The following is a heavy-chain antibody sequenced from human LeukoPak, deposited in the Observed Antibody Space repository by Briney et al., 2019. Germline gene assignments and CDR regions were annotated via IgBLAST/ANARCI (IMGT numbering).Heavy chain of an antibody. Sequence: GGSLRLSCAASGFTFSSYAMSWVRQAPGKGLEWVSAISGSGGSTYYADSVKGRFTISRDNSKHTLYLQMNSLRAEDTAVYYCAKDGTYYYGSGNFDYWGQGTLVTVSS. CDR2: ISGSGGST. CDR3: AKDGTYYYGSGNFDY. D-gene: IGHD3-10*01. J-gene: IGHJ4*02. V-gene: IGHV3-23*01. CDR1: GFTFSSYA.